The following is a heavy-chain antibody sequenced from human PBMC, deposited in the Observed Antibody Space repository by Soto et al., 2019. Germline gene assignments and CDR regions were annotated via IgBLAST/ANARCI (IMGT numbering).Heavy chain of an antibody. V-gene: IGHV3-30*03. CDR1: GFTLTSYG. D-gene: IGHD5-18*01. Sequence: QAHLVESGGGVVQPGRSLRLTCAASGFTLTSYGMHWVRQAPGTRLEWVAVISYDGGLQHYADSVKGRFTISRDNSKNMVLLQMNSLRAEDTAVYYCVSDRGYGHASVPYSWGQGTLVIVSS. CDR2: ISYDGGLQ. CDR3: VSDRGYGHASVPYS. J-gene: IGHJ4*02.